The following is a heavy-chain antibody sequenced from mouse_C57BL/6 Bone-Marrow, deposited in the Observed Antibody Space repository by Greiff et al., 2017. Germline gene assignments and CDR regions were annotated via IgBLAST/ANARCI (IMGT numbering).Heavy chain of an antibody. V-gene: IGHV1-34*01. CDR1: GYTFSDYY. Sequence: VQLQQSGAELVKPGASVKMSCKASGYTFSDYYMHWVKQSHGKSLEWIGYIYPNNGGNGYNQKVKGKGNLTVGKSSSTAYMDLRSLTSEDSAVYYCARREYYFDYWGQGTTLTVSS. CDR2: IYPNNGGN. J-gene: IGHJ2*01. CDR3: ARREYYFDY.